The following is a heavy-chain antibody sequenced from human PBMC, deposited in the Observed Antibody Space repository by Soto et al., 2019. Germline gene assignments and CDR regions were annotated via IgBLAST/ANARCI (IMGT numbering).Heavy chain of an antibody. CDR3: IRGGSPYYYDY. J-gene: IGHJ4*02. Sequence: EVQLVESGGGLVQPGGSLKLSCAASGFIFSVSAVHWARQASGKGLDWVGRILSKAGNYAKAFLAFMKGRFTISRDDSENTAFLQMNSLKTEDTAVYYCIRGGSPYYYDYWGQGTLVAVSS. CDR2: ILSKAGNYAK. CDR1: GFIFSVSA. V-gene: IGHV3-73*01.